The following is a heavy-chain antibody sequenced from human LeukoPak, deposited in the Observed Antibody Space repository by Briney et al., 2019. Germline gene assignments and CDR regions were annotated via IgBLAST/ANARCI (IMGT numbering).Heavy chain of an antibody. CDR2: IYTSGST. CDR3: ARDLGGYNYGYSLDF. V-gene: IGHV4-4*07. D-gene: IGHD5-18*01. Sequence: PSETLSLTCTVSGGSIRSDYWSWIRQPAGKGLEWIGRIYTSGSTSYNSSLKSRVTMSVDTSKNQFSLKLSSVTAADPAVYYCARDLGGYNYGYSLDFWGQGTLVSVSS. J-gene: IGHJ4*02. CDR1: GGSIRSDY.